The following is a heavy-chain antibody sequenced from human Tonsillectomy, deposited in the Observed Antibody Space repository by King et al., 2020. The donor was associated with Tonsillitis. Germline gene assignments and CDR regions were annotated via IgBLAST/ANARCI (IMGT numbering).Heavy chain of an antibody. V-gene: IGHV4-59*08. Sequence: VQLQESGPGLVKPSETLSLTCTVSGGSISSYYWSWIRQPPGKGLEWIGYIYYSGSTNYNPSLKSRVTISVDTSKNQFSLKLSSVTAADTAVYYCARTPPPEYYYDSSGRGAFDIWGQGTMVTVSS. CDR3: ARTPPPEYYYDSSGRGAFDI. J-gene: IGHJ3*02. CDR2: IYYSGST. D-gene: IGHD3-22*01. CDR1: GGSISSYY.